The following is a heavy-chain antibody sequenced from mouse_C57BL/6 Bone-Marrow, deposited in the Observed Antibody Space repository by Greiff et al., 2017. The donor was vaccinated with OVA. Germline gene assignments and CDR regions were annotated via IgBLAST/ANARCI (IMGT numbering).Heavy chain of an antibody. J-gene: IGHJ2*01. D-gene: IGHD1-1*01. Sequence: DVKLVESGGGLVKPGGSLKLSCAASGFTFSDYGMHWVRQAPEKGLEWVAYISSGSSTIYYADTVKGRFTISRDNAKNTLFLQMTSLRSEDTAMYYCASTVVAFDYWSQGTTLTVSS. CDR3: ASTVVAFDY. CDR2: ISSGSSTI. CDR1: GFTFSDYG. V-gene: IGHV5-17*01.